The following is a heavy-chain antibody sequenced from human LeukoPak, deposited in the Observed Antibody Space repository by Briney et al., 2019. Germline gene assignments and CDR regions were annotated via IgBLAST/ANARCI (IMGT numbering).Heavy chain of an antibody. J-gene: IGHJ4*02. CDR3: ASPLDYYDSSGYWAHFDY. Sequence: SQTLSLTCAISGDSVSSNSAAWNWIRQSPSRGLEWLGRTYYRSKWYNDYAVSVKSRITINPDTSKNQFSLQLNSVTAADTAVYYCASPLDYYDSSGYWAHFDYWGQGTLVTVSS. V-gene: IGHV6-1*01. D-gene: IGHD3-22*01. CDR1: GDSVSSNSAA. CDR2: TYYRSKWYN.